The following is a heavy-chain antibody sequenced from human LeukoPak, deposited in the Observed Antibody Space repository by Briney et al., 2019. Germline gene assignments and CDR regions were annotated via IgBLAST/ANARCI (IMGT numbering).Heavy chain of an antibody. V-gene: IGHV4-61*01. J-gene: IGHJ4*02. D-gene: IGHD3-22*01. CDR1: GGSVNSSSYY. CDR3: AGRERFYYDSSGYRDY. Sequence: SETLSLTCTVSGGSVNSSSYYWGWIRQPPGKGLEWIGYIYYSGSTNYSPSLKSRVTISVDTSKNQFSLKLSSVTAADTAVYYCAGRERFYYDSSGYRDYWGQGTLVTVSS. CDR2: IYYSGST.